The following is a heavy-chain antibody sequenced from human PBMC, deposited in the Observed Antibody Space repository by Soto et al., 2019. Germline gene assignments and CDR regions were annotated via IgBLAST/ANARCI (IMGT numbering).Heavy chain of an antibody. J-gene: IGHJ6*02. CDR1: GFTFSSYA. CDR3: ARAGYSSSWYNPRVDYYGMDV. Sequence: PGGSLRLSCAASGFTFSSYAMHWVRQAPGKGLEWVAVISYDGSNKYYADSVKGRFTISRDNSKNTLYLQMNSLRAEDTAVYYCARAGYSSSWYNPRVDYYGMDVWGQGTTVTVSS. CDR2: ISYDGSNK. D-gene: IGHD6-13*01. V-gene: IGHV3-30-3*01.